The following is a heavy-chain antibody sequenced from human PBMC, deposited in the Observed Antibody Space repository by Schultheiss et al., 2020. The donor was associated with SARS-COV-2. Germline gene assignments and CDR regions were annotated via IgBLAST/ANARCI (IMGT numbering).Heavy chain of an antibody. Sequence: SETLSLTCNVSGGSISSGGYYWSWIRQHPGKGLEWIGRIYTSGSTNYNPSLKSRVTMSVDTSKNQFSLKLSSVTAADTAVYYCARGAVTTFLSYYYGMDVWGQGTTVTVSS. CDR1: GGSISSGGYY. J-gene: IGHJ6*02. V-gene: IGHV4-61*02. CDR2: IYTSGST. CDR3: ARGAVTTFLSYYYGMDV. D-gene: IGHD2/OR15-2a*01.